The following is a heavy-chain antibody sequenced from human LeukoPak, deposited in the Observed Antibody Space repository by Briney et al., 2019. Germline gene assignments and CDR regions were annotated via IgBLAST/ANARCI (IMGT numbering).Heavy chain of an antibody. D-gene: IGHD3-10*01. V-gene: IGHV3-66*01. CDR2: IYSGGST. Sequence: GGSLRLSCAASGFTVSSNYMSWVCQAPGKGLEWVSVIYSGGSTYHAGSVKGRFTISRDNSKNTLYLQMNSLRAEDTAVYYCARSQWVRGASYYFDYWGQGALVTVSS. J-gene: IGHJ4*02. CDR3: ARSQWVRGASYYFDY. CDR1: GFTVSSNY.